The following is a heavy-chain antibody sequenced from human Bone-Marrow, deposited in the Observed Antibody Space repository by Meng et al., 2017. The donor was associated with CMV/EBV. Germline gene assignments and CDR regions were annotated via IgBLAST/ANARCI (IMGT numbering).Heavy chain of an antibody. V-gene: IGHV4-39*01. Sequence: SETLSLTCTVSGGSISSSSYYWGWIRQPPGKGLEWIGYIYYSGSTYYNPSLKSRVTVSVDTSKNQFSLKLSSVTAADTAVYYCARIVGATRDFDYWGQGTLVTVSS. CDR2: IYYSGST. J-gene: IGHJ4*02. CDR3: ARIVGATRDFDY. CDR1: GGSISSSSYY. D-gene: IGHD1-26*01.